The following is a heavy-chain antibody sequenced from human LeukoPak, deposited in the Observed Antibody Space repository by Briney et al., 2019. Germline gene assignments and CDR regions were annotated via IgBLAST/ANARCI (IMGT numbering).Heavy chain of an antibody. CDR2: ISSSRTI. V-gene: IGHV3-48*01. Sequence: GGTLRLSCAASGFTFSSYGMSWVRQAPGKGLEWVSYISSSRTIYYADSAKGRFTISRDNAKNSLYLQMNSLRAEDTAVYYCARVGKLSGSYYYYYYMDVWGKGTTVTISS. CDR3: ARVGKLSGSYYYYYYMDV. CDR1: GFTFSSYG. J-gene: IGHJ6*03. D-gene: IGHD1-26*01.